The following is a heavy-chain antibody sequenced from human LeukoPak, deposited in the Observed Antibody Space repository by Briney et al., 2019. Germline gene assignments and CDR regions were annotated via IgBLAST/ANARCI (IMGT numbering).Heavy chain of an antibody. D-gene: IGHD3-22*01. CDR1: GGSISIISYY. J-gene: IGHJ4*02. Sequence: SETLSLTCTASGGSISIISYYWSWIRQPPGKGLEWIGEINHSGSTNYNPSLKSRVTISVDTSKNQFSLKLSSVTAADTAVYYCARGRATYYYDSSGYNYWGQGTLVTVSS. V-gene: IGHV4-39*07. CDR2: INHSGST. CDR3: ARGRATYYYDSSGYNY.